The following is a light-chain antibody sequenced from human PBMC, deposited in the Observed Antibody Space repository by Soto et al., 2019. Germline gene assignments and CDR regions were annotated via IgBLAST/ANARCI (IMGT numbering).Light chain of an antibody. J-gene: IGKJ2*01. CDR3: QQHNNWPLT. CDR1: QSVSSH. CDR2: AAS. V-gene: IGKV3-15*01. Sequence: EIVMTQSPATLSVSPGERATLSCRASQSVSSHLAWYQQKPGQAPRLLIYAASSRATVVPVRYTGSGSGTDFTLTISSLQSEDFAVYYCQQHNNWPLTFGQGTKLEIK.